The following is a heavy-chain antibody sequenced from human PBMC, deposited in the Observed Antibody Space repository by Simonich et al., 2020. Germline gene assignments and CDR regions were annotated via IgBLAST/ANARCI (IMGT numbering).Heavy chain of an antibody. CDR1: GGSISSYY. CDR3: ARLPDY. CDR2: IYYSGST. Sequence: QVQLQESGPGLVKPSETLSLTCTVSGGSISSYYWSWIRQPPGKGLEWIGDIYYSGSTNYTPSLMSRVTISVDTSKNQFSLKLSSVTAADTAVYYCARLPDYWGQGTLVTVSS. V-gene: IGHV4-59*08. J-gene: IGHJ4*02.